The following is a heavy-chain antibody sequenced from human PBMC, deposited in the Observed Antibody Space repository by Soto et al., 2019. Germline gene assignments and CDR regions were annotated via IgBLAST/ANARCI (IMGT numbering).Heavy chain of an antibody. J-gene: IGHJ5*02. CDR3: AKGRGALSVVSNWFDP. Sequence: EEQLVESGGGLVQPGRSLRLSCAAFGFTFEDYAMHWIRQAPGKGLEWVSGINWNSGSTGYADSVKGRFTISRDNANNSLHLEMNSLKTEDTALCYRAKGRGALSVVSNWFDPWGQGTLVTVSS. CDR1: GFTFEDYA. V-gene: IGHV3-9*01. CDR2: INWNSGST. D-gene: IGHD2-2*01.